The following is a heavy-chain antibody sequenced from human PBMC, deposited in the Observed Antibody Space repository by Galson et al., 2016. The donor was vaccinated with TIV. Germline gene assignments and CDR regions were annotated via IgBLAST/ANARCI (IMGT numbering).Heavy chain of an antibody. V-gene: IGHV3-23*01. Sequence: SLRFSCAASGFTFSSYALTWVRQAPGKGLEWVSTIAGGAYTYYADSVKGRFTISRDNSKNTLYLQMSSLRAEHTAVYFCAKESEPHPRGSDWRYWGPGTLVTVSA. J-gene: IGHJ1*01. CDR3: AKESEPHPRGSDWRY. CDR1: GFTFSSYA. D-gene: IGHD3-9*01. CDR2: IAGGAYT.